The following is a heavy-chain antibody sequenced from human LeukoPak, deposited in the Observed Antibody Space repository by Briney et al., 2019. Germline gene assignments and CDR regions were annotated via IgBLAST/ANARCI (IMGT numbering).Heavy chain of an antibody. V-gene: IGHV3-72*01. CDR1: GFAFGAHE. J-gene: IGHJ1*01. Sequence: GGSLRLSCAASGFAFGAHEMDWVRQAPGKGLEWVGRIRNKAHTFSTEYAASVRGRFTVSRDDSKNSLSLQMNSLRIEDTAVYYCVRACQGYFQSWGQGTLVTVSS. CDR3: VRACQGYFQS. D-gene: IGHD5/OR15-5a*01. CDR2: IRNKAHTFST.